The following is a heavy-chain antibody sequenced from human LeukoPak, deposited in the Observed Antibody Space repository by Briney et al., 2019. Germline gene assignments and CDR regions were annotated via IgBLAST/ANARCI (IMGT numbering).Heavy chain of an antibody. CDR2: ISRSSSSK. V-gene: IGHV3-48*02. CDR3: VREDPSEYGSIDY. Sequence: GGSLRLSCAASGFTFSSYSMNWVRQAPGKGLEWVAYISRSSSSKHYADSVKGRFTISRDNAKNSLYLQMSSLRDEDTAVYYCVREDPSEYGSIDYWGQGTLVTVSS. CDR1: GFTFSSYS. J-gene: IGHJ4*02. D-gene: IGHD3-10*01.